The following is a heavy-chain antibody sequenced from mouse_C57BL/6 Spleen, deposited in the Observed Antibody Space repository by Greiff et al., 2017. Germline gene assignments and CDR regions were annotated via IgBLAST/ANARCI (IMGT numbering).Heavy chain of an antibody. CDR3: ARYGYGSSYWDFAV. CDR2: IYPSDSET. V-gene: IGHV1-61*01. D-gene: IGHD1-1*01. Sequence: QVQLQQPGAELVRPGSSVKLSCKASGYTFTSYWMDWVKQRPGQGLEWIGNIYPSDSETHYNQKFKDKATLTVDKSSSTAYMQRSSLTSEDSAVYYCARYGYGSSYWDFAVWGKGTPVTVSS. CDR1: GYTFTSYW. J-gene: IGHJ1*03.